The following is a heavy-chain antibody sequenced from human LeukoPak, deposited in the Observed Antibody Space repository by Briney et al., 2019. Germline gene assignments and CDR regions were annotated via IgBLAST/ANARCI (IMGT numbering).Heavy chain of an antibody. V-gene: IGHV3-23*01. Sequence: GGSLRLSCAASGFTFSSYAMSWVRQAPGKGLEWVSVISGSGGSTYYADSVKGRFTISRDNSKNTLYLQMNSLRAEDTAVYYCAKDGNYYDSSGYYSNPLDYWGQGTLVTVSS. J-gene: IGHJ4*02. CDR2: ISGSGGST. CDR1: GFTFSSYA. D-gene: IGHD3-22*01. CDR3: AKDGNYYDSSGYYSNPLDY.